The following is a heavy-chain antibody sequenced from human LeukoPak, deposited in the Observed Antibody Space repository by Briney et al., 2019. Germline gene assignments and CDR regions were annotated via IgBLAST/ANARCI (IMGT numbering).Heavy chain of an antibody. J-gene: IGHJ4*02. CDR1: GFTSSSYA. V-gene: IGHV3-23*01. CDR3: ARDWAKGWLQSRVYFDY. Sequence: GGSLRLSCAASGFTSSSYAMNWVRQAPGKGLEWVPAISGSGSTTYYADSVKGRFTISRDNSKNTLFLQMNSLTAEDTAIYSCARDWAKGWLQSRVYFDYWGQGTLVTVSS. D-gene: IGHD5-24*01. CDR2: ISGSGSTT.